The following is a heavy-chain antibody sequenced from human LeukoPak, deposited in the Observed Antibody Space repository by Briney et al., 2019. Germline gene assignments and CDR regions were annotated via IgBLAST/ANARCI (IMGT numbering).Heavy chain of an antibody. CDR2: IYTTGSPI. CDR1: GFTFNNYE. J-gene: IGHJ4*02. V-gene: IGHV3-48*03. Sequence: GVSLRLSCAASGFTFNNYEMNWARQAPGKGLEWLSYIYTTGSPIYYADSVKGRFSISRDTAKNSLYLQMNSLRAEDTGVYYCARGGSSRPLALWGQGTLVTVSS. D-gene: IGHD1-1*01. CDR3: ARGGSSRPLAL.